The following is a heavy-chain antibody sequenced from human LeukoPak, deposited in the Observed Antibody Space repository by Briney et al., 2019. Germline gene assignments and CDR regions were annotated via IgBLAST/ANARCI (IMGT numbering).Heavy chain of an antibody. CDR1: GYTFTGYY. CDR3: ARSYRRLRFLEWLLGDAFDI. CDR2: INPNSGGT. D-gene: IGHD3-3*01. Sequence: ASVKVSCKASGYTFTGYYMHWVRQAPGQGLEWMGWINPNSGGTNYAQKFQGRVTMTRDTSISTAYMELSRLRSDDTAVYYCARSYRRLRFLEWLLGDAFDIWGQGTMDTVSS. J-gene: IGHJ3*02. V-gene: IGHV1-2*02.